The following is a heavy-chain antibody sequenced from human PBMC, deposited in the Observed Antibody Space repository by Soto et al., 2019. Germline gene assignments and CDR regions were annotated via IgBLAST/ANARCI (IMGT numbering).Heavy chain of an antibody. J-gene: IGHJ6*02. D-gene: IGHD3-22*01. CDR1: GFIFNDYY. CDR2: ISSGASTI. Sequence: QEQLVESGGGLVKPGGSLRLSCAASGFIFNDYYMSWIRQAPGKGLEWVAYISSGASTISYADSVKGRFTISRDNTKNLLYLQMNSLRAEDTAVYYCARDLKAVVKHIHYNHYGLDVWGQGTTVTVSS. V-gene: IGHV3-11*01. CDR3: ARDLKAVVKHIHYNHYGLDV.